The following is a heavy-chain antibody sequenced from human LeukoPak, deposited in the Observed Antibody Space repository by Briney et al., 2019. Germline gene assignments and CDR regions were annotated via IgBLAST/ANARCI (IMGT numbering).Heavy chain of an antibody. V-gene: IGHV3-21*01. CDR2: ISGSSSYI. CDR3: ARVPSNMAAANVPIDY. J-gene: IGHJ4*02. CDR1: GFTFSHYN. Sequence: GGSLRLSCAASGFTFSHYNFNWVRQAPGKGLEWVSSISGSSSYIHYEDPLKGRFTVPRDNAKNSLYLVINTLRDDDTAVYFCARVPSNMAAANVPIDYWGQGTLVTVSS. D-gene: IGHD6-13*01.